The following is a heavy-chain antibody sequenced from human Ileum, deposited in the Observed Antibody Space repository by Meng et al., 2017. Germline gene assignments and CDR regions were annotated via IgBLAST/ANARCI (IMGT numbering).Heavy chain of an antibody. CDR3: GRATEEYGYSRFFDY. CDR1: GGSISSSSFH. Sequence: RKESGPGWVRPWQTLSLPWIVSGGSISSSSFHWGWIRQPPGKGLEWIGTIYYNGKTYINPSLKSRVTISVDTSKNQFSLKLSSVTAADTAVFYCGRATEEYGYSRFFDYWGQGTLVTVSS. D-gene: IGHD5-24*01. CDR2: IYYNGKT. V-gene: IGHV4-39*07. J-gene: IGHJ4*02.